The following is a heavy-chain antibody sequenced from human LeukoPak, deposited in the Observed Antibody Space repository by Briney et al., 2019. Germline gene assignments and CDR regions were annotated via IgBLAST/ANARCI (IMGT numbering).Heavy chain of an antibody. CDR1: GGYISSYY. J-gene: IGHJ4*02. CDR3: ALGDCISTSCYVFDY. D-gene: IGHD2-2*01. V-gene: IGHV4-59*01. Sequence: SETLSLTCTVSGGYISSYYWSWIRQPPGKGLEWIGYIFNSGSTNYNPSLKSRVTISVDTSKNQFSLKLSSVTAADTAVYFCALGDCISTSCYVFDYWGQGTLVTVSS. CDR2: IFNSGST.